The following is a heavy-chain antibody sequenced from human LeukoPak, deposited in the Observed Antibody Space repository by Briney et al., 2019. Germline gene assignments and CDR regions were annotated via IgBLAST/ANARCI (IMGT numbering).Heavy chain of an antibody. D-gene: IGHD1-26*01. V-gene: IGHV3-23*01. CDR1: GLTFSNYA. CDR2: LRNSGSTP. J-gene: IGHJ4*02. CDR3: AKTGGATNFGPLDS. Sequence: GGSLRLSCVASGLTFSNYAMTWVRQAPGKGLEWVSALRNSGSTPYYADSVKGRFTIARDNSQNTLYLQMNSLRAEDTAVYYCAKTGGATNFGPLDSWGQGTLVFVSS.